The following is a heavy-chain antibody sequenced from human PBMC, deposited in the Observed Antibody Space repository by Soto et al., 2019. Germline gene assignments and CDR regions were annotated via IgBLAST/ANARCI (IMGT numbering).Heavy chain of an antibody. J-gene: IGHJ6*02. V-gene: IGHV4-31*03. D-gene: IGHD1-26*01. Sequence: QVQLQESGPGLVKPSQTLSLTCTVSGGSISSGGYYWIWIRKHPGKGLEWIGYIYYSGSTYYNPSLKSRVTISGDKSKNQFSLKLSSVTAADTAVYYCARVGRYYYGMDVWGQGTTVTVSS. CDR3: ARVGRYYYGMDV. CDR2: IYYSGST. CDR1: GGSISSGGYY.